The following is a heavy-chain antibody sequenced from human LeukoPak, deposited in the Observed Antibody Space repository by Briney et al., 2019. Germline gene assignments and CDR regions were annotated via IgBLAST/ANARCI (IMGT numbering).Heavy chain of an antibody. D-gene: IGHD2-21*02. CDR3: AKERSGDSDY. CDR2: IDASGNT. V-gene: IGHV4-4*07. Sequence: SETLSLTCTVSGVSISPYYWTWIRQPAGKGLEWIGRIDASGNTNYNPSLKSRVTISVDTSKNQFSLRLTSVTAADTAVYFCAKERSGDSDYWGQGTLVTVSS. J-gene: IGHJ4*02. CDR1: GVSISPYY.